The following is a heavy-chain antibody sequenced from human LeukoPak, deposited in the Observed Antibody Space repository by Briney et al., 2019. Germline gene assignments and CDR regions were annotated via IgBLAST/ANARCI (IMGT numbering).Heavy chain of an antibody. Sequence: SVTLSFTALGGTFTTYAIHWVRQAPGQGLEWMGRIIPILSQENYALKYQGRVSITADESTSTAYMDLSSLRSEDTAVYYCVTGSAYRDAFDIWGQGTMVIVSS. D-gene: IGHD3-10*01. J-gene: IGHJ3*02. CDR3: VTGSAYRDAFDI. CDR2: IIPILSQE. CDR1: GGTFTTYA. V-gene: IGHV1-69*11.